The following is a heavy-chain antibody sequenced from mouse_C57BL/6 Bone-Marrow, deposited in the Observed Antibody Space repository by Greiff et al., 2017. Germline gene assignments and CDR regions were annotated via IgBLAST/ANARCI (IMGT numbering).Heavy chain of an antibody. CDR3: ARDYYGSSLFAY. CDR2: IHPNSGST. D-gene: IGHD1-1*01. J-gene: IGHJ3*01. CDR1: GYTFTSSW. V-gene: IGHV1-64*01. Sequence: QVQLKQPGAELVKPGASVKLSCKASGYTFTSSWMHWVKQRPGQGLEWIGMIHPNSGSTNYNEKFKSKATLTVDKSSSTAYMQLSSLTSEDSAVYYCARDYYGSSLFAYWGQGTLVTVSA.